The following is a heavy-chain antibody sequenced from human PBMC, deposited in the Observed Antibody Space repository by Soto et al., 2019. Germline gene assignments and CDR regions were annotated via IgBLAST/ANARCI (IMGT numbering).Heavy chain of an antibody. CDR2: IWYDGSNK. CDR3: ARTQYTGSYFDACDI. CDR1: GFSFSSYG. D-gene: IGHD1-26*01. V-gene: IGHV3-33*03. Sequence: QPGVSLRLSCAASGFSFSSYGMHWVRQAPGKGLDWVAVIWYDGSNKYYADPVKGRFTISRDNSKNTLYLQMNSLRVEDTAVYYCARTQYTGSYFDACDIWGQGTMVNVSS. J-gene: IGHJ3*02.